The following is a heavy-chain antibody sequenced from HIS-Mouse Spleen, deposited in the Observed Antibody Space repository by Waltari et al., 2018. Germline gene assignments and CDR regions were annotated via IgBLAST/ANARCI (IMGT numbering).Heavy chain of an antibody. J-gene: IGHJ4*02. CDR3: ARIAEGYSSGWYAFDY. CDR1: GFSLSTSGMC. D-gene: IGHD6-19*01. CDR2: IDWDDDK. V-gene: IGHV2-70*15. Sequence: QVTLRESGPALVKPTQTLTLTCTFSGFSLSTSGMCVIWSRQPPGKALEWLARIDWDDDKYYSTSLKTRLTISKDTSKNQVVLTMTNMDPVDTATYYCARIAEGYSSGWYAFDYWGQGTLVTVSS.